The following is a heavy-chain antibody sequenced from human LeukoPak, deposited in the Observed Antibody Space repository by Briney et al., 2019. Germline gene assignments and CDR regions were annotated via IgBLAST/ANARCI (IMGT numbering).Heavy chain of an antibody. J-gene: IGHJ6*02. CDR3: ARDYCSSTSCYYYYGMDV. CDR1: GGSISSGGYY. CDR2: IYYSGST. D-gene: IGHD2-2*01. Sequence: SETLSLICTVSGGSISSGGYYWSWIRQPPGKGLEWIGYIYYSGSTYYNPSLKSRVTISVDTSKNQFSLKLSSVTAADTAVYYCARDYCSSTSCYYYYGMDVWGQGTTVTVSS. V-gene: IGHV4-31*03.